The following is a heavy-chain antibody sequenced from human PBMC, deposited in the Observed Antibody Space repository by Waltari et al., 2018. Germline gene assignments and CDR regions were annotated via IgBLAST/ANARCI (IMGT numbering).Heavy chain of an antibody. D-gene: IGHD2-8*01. CDR3: AGQGGCEPLDYYYMDV. J-gene: IGHJ6*03. CDR2: IYPGDFET. V-gene: IGHV5-51*01. Sequence: EVQLVQSGAEVKKPGESLKISCKGSGYSFTSYWTGWVRQMPGKGLEWMGIIYPGDFETRDSTPFQGQVTISADKSSSTAYQQWSSLKSSDTAMYYCAGQGGCEPLDYYYMDVWGKGTTVTVSS. CDR1: GYSFTSYW.